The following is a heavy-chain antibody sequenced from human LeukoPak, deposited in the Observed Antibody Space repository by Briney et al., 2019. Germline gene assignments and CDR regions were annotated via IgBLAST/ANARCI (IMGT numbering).Heavy chain of an antibody. CDR1: GGSFSGYY. Sequence: SETLSLTCAVYGGSFSGYYWSWIRQPPGKGLEWIGEINHSGSTNYNPSLKSRVTISVDTSKNQFSLKLSSVTAADTAVYYCARRRKYQLLRPDYYYYYYMDVWGKGTTVTISS. V-gene: IGHV4-34*01. D-gene: IGHD2-2*01. CDR2: INHSGST. J-gene: IGHJ6*03. CDR3: ARRRKYQLLRPDYYYYYYMDV.